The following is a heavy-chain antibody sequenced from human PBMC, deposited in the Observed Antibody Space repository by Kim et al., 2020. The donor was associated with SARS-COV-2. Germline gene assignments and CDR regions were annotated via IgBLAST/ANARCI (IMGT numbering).Heavy chain of an antibody. J-gene: IGHJ4*02. Sequence: SVKVSCKTSGGTFSSYTICWVRQAPGQGLEWLGRIVPFVDITNYAQKFQGRVTITANKTTNKAYMELSRLTSEDTDVYFCARDPGGLAAGTLDNWDQGALVIVSS. CDR3: ARDPGGLAAGTLDN. V-gene: IGHV1-69*04. CDR1: GGTFSSYT. D-gene: IGHD6-13*01. CDR2: IVPFVDIT.